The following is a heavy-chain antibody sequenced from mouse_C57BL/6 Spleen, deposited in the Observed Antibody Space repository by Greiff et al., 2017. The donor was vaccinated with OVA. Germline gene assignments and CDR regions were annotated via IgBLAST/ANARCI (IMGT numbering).Heavy chain of an antibody. CDR2: IWGDGST. D-gene: IGHD2-1*01. J-gene: IGHJ4*01. V-gene: IGHV2-3*01. CDR3: AKGWGNYPFYAMDY. Sequence: VKVIESGPGLVAPSQSLSITCTVSGFSLTSYGVSWVRQPPGKGLEWLGVIWGDGSTNYHSALISRLSISKDNSKSQVFLKLNSLQTDDTATYYCAKGWGNYPFYAMDYWGQGTSVTVSS. CDR1: GFSLTSYG.